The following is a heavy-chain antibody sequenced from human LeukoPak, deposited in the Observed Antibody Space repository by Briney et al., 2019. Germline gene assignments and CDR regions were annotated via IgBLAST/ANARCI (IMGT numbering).Heavy chain of an antibody. CDR2: MNPNSGNT. J-gene: IGHJ6*02. CDR1: GYTFTNYD. Sequence: ASVKVSCKAFGYTFTNYDLNWVRQATGQGLEWMGWMNPNSGNTGYAQKFQGRVTTTRNTSISTAYMELSSLRSEDTAVYYCARASNPVGMDVWGQGATVTVSS. CDR3: ARASNPVGMDV. V-gene: IGHV1-8*01.